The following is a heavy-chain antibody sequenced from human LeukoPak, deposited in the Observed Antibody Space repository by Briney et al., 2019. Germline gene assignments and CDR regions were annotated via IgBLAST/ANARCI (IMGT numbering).Heavy chain of an antibody. CDR3: AKDRYSSLHNWFDP. D-gene: IGHD1-1*01. V-gene: IGHV3-11*04. J-gene: IGHJ5*02. Sequence: GGSLRLSCAASGFTFSDYYMGWIRQAPGKGLEWVSYITTSGSPIYYADSVRGRFTMSRDNAKKSLYLQMNSLRAEDTAVYYCAKDRYSSLHNWFDPWGQGTLVTVSS. CDR1: GFTFSDYY. CDR2: ITTSGSPI.